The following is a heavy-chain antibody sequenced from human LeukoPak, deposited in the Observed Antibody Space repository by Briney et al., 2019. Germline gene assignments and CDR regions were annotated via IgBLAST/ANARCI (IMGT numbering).Heavy chain of an antibody. CDR2: IYTSGST. CDR1: GGSISSYY. D-gene: IGHD6-13*01. CDR3: ARAVLDIAAAGTENWFDP. Sequence: KPSETLSLTCTVSGGSISSYYWSWIRQPAGKGLEWIGRIYTSGSTNYNPSLKSRVTMSVDTSKNQFSLKLSSVTAADTAVYYCARAVLDIAAAGTENWFDPCGQGTLVTVSS. J-gene: IGHJ5*02. V-gene: IGHV4-4*07.